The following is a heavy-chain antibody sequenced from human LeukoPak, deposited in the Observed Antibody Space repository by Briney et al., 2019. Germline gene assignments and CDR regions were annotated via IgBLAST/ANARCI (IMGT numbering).Heavy chain of an antibody. CDR2: IEPNSGGT. J-gene: IGHJ4*02. Sequence: ASVKVTCKASGYTYTAYHMHWVRQPPGQGLEWMGWIEPNSGGTNYAQKFQGRVTMTRDTSISTAYMELSRMRSDDTAVYYCARGVGYWGQGNLVTVSS. CDR1: GYTYTAYH. V-gene: IGHV1-2*02. CDR3: ARGVGY.